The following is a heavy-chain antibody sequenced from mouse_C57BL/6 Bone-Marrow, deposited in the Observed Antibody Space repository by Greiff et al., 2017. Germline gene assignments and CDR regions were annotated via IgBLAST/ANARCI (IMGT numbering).Heavy chain of an antibody. CDR3: ARGGSSYWYFDV. CDR1: GFTFSSYA. V-gene: IGHV5-4*01. D-gene: IGHD1-1*01. Sequence: EVQRVESGGGLVKPGGSLKLSCAASGFTFSSYAMSWVRQTPEKRLEWVATISDGGSYTYYPDNVKGRFTISRDNAKNNLYLLMSHLKSEDTAMYYCARGGSSYWYFDVWGTGTTVTVSS. CDR2: ISDGGSYT. J-gene: IGHJ1*03.